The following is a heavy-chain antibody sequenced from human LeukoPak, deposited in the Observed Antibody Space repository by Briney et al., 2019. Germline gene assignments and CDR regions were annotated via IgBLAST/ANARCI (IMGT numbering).Heavy chain of an antibody. J-gene: IGHJ3*02. Sequence: PGGSLRLSCAASGFTFSSYAMSWVRQAPGKGLEWVSAISGSGGSTYYADSVKGRFTISRDNSKNTLYLQMNSLRAEDTAVYYCAGGDHLVGATHAFDIWGQGTMVTVSS. D-gene: IGHD1-26*01. CDR1: GFTFSSYA. CDR3: AGGDHLVGATHAFDI. V-gene: IGHV3-23*01. CDR2: ISGSGGST.